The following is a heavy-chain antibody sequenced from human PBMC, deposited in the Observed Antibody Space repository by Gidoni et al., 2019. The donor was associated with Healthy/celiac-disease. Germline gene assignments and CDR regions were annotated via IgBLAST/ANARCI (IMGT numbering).Heavy chain of an antibody. CDR1: GFTVSSNY. V-gene: IGHV3-66*02. CDR3: ARDLRDILTGPTGGMDV. D-gene: IGHD3-9*01. Sequence: EVQLVESGGGLVQPGGSLRLSCAASGFTVSSNYMSWVRQAPGKGLEWVSVIYSGGSTYYADSVKGRFTISRDNSKNTLYLQMNSLRAEDTAVYYCARDLRDILTGPTGGMDVWGQGTTVTVSS. J-gene: IGHJ6*02. CDR2: IYSGGST.